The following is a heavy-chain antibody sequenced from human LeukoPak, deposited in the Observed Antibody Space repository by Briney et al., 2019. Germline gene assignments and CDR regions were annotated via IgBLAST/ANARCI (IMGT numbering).Heavy chain of an antibody. Sequence: GGSLRLSCAASGFTFSSYAMPWARQAPGKGLEWVAVVWYDGVKKYYLDSVEGRFTVYRAHSRDTLYLQMVSLRAEDTAVYFCAKDALRHGDLYYFDYWGQGTSVIVSS. CDR2: VWYDGVKK. D-gene: IGHD3-3*01. CDR1: GFTFSSYA. V-gene: IGHV3-33*06. J-gene: IGHJ4*02. CDR3: AKDALRHGDLYYFDY.